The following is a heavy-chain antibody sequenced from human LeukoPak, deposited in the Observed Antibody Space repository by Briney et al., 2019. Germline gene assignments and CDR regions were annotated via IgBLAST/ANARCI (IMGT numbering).Heavy chain of an antibody. J-gene: IGHJ1*01. V-gene: IGHV3-7*01. CDR2: IKGDESEK. CDR1: GFSFSTDW. D-gene: IGHD2-2*03. CDR3: ATSGYSYALNY. Sequence: GGSLRLSCAASGFSFSTDWMTWVRQAPGKGLEWVANIKGDESEKYYVDSEMGRFTISRDNAKNSLYLQMNSLRAEDTAVYYCATSGYSYALNYWGQGTLVTVSS.